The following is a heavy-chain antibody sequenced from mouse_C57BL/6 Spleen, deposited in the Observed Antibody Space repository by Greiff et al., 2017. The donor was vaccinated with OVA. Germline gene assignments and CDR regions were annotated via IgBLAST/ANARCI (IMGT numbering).Heavy chain of an antibody. CDR3: ARGDYDVPFAY. CDR1: GFTFSDYY. CDR2: INYDGSST. J-gene: IGHJ3*01. D-gene: IGHD2-4*01. Sequence: EVKLVESEGGLVQPGRSMKLSCTASGFTFSDYYMAWVRQVPEKGLEWVANINYDGSSTYYLDSLKSRFIISRDNAKNILYLQMSSLKSEDTATYYCARGDYDVPFAYWGQGTLVTVSA. V-gene: IGHV5-16*01.